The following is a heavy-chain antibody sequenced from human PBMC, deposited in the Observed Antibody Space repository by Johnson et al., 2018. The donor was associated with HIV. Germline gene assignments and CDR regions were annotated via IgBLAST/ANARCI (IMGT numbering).Heavy chain of an antibody. CDR3: SKDVLSLGYCSGGGCWEDSFDI. V-gene: IGHV3-30-3*01. Sequence: HVQLVESGGGVVQPGGSLRVSCAASGFTVSSYAMSWVRQAPGKGLEWVAVISYDGSNKYYADSVKGRFTISRDNSKNTLYLQMNSLRAEDTAVYYCSKDVLSLGYCSGGGCWEDSFDIWGQGTKVTVSS. CDR1: GFTVSSYA. J-gene: IGHJ3*02. D-gene: IGHD2-15*01. CDR2: ISYDGSNK.